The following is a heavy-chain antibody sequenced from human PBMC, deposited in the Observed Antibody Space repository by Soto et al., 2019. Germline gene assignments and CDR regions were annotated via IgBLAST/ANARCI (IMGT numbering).Heavy chain of an antibody. J-gene: IGHJ5*02. CDR3: AREPRA. Sequence: SETLSLTCSVSGGSISSYYWSWIRQPPGKGLEWIGYIYYTGSTNSNLSLKSRATISLDTSKNQFSLRLTSVTAADTAVYYCAREPRAWGQGTLVTVS. CDR2: IYYTGST. V-gene: IGHV4-59*01. CDR1: GGSISSYY.